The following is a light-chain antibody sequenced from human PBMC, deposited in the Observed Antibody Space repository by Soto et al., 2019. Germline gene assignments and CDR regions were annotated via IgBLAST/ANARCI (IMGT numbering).Light chain of an antibody. CDR3: QQFGTSSLVT. V-gene: IGKV3-20*01. CDR2: GVS. J-gene: IGKJ3*01. Sequence: EIVLTQSPGTLSLSPGERATLSCRASQSVNTKYLAWYQQKPGQAPRLLLSGVSSRATGIPDRFSGSGSGTDFILTISRVEPEDFAVHYCQQFGTSSLVTFGPGTKVDIK. CDR1: QSVNTKY.